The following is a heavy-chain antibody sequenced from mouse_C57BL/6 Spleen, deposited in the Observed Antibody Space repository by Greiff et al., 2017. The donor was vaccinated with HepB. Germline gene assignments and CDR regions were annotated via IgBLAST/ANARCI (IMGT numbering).Heavy chain of an antibody. J-gene: IGHJ4*01. V-gene: IGHV10-1*01. CDR3: VLIPDYDGYAMDY. CDR1: GFSFNTYA. CDR2: IRSKSNNYAT. D-gene: IGHD2-4*01. Sequence: EADGGLVQPKGSLKLSCAASGFSFNTYAMNWVRQAPGKGLEWVARIRSKSNNYATYYADSVKDRFTISRDDSESMLYLQMNNLKTEDTAMYYCVLIPDYDGYAMDYWGQGTSVTVSS.